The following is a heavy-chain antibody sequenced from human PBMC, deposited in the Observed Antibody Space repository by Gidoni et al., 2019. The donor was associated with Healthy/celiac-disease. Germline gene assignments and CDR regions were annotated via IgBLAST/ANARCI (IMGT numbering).Heavy chain of an antibody. V-gene: IGHV4-39*01. CDR1: VGSISSSNYY. J-gene: IGHJ4*02. Sequence: QLQLQASGPGLVKPSETLSLTCTVSVGSISSSNYYWGWIRQPQGKGLAWIGSIYYSGRKYDNPSRKSLVTISVDTSKNQVSLKLGSVTAADTAVDYCARSTAVAGTQEFDYWGQGTLVTVSS. D-gene: IGHD6-19*01. CDR3: ARSTAVAGTQEFDY. CDR2: IYYSGRK.